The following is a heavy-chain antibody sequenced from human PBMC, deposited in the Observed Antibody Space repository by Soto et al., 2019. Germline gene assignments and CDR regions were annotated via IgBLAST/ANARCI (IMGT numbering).Heavy chain of an antibody. Sequence: GASVKVSCKASGYPFSDNQIHWLRRAPGQGLEWMGRINPKSDDANYAQKFQGRVTMTRDTSIDTAYLELTGLTFDDTATYYCARKHSLDYIRWGLDPWGQGTLVTVS. J-gene: IGHJ5*02. V-gene: IGHV1-2*02. CDR3: ARKHSLDYIRWGLDP. CDR1: GYPFSDNQ. D-gene: IGHD4-4*01. CDR2: INPKSDDA.